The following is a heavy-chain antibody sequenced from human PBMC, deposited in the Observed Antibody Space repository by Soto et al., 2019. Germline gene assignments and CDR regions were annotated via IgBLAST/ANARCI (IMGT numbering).Heavy chain of an antibody. D-gene: IGHD3-3*01. CDR2: INAGNGNT. Sequence: GASVKVSCKASGYTFTSYAMHWVRQAPGQRLEWMGWINAGNGNTKYSQKFQGRVTITRDTSASTAYMELSSLRSEDTAVYYCARETIFPYYYYGMDVWGQGTTVTVSS. CDR3: ARETIFPYYYYGMDV. CDR1: GYTFTSYA. J-gene: IGHJ6*02. V-gene: IGHV1-3*01.